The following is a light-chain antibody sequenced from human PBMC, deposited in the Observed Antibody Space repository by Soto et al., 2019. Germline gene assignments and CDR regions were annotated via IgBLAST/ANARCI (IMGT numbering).Light chain of an antibody. V-gene: IGKV1-12*01. CDR2: AAS. Sequence: DIQMTQSPSSVSASVGDRVTITCRASQGISSWLAWYQQKPGKAPKLLIYAASSSQSGVPSRFSGSGSGTDFTLAISSLQPEDSATYYCLQDINYPWTFGQGTKVDIK. CDR1: QGISSW. CDR3: LQDINYPWT. J-gene: IGKJ1*01.